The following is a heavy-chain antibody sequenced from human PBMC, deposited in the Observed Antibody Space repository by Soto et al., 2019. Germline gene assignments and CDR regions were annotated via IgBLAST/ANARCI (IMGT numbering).Heavy chain of an antibody. CDR3: AKVNYGDYSVV. V-gene: IGHV3-30*18. J-gene: IGHJ4*02. CDR1: GFTFSSYG. D-gene: IGHD4-17*01. Sequence: GGSLRLSCAASGFTFSSYGMHWFRQAPGKGLEWVAVISYDGSNKYYADSVKGRFTISRDNSKNTLYLQMNSLRAEDTAVYYCAKVNYGDYSVVWGQGTLVTVSS. CDR2: ISYDGSNK.